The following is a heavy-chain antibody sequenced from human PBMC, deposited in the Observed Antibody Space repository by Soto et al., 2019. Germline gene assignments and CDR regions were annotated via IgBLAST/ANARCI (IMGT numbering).Heavy chain of an antibody. Sequence: HPGGSLRLSCSASGFTFSSYAMHWVRQAPGKGLEWVSGISWNSGSIGYADSVKGRFTISRDNAKNSLYLQMNSLRAEDTALYYCAKDKGGGYDSDYGDYFTGTYYGMDVWGQGTTVTVSS. CDR3: AKDKGGGYDSDYGDYFTGTYYGMDV. CDR2: ISWNSGSI. CDR1: GFTFSSYA. V-gene: IGHV3-9*01. D-gene: IGHD4-17*01. J-gene: IGHJ6*02.